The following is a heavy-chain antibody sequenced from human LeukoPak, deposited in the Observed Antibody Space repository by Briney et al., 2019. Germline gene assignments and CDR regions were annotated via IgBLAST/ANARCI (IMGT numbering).Heavy chain of an antibody. CDR1: GGTFSSYA. D-gene: IGHD3-3*01. Sequence: SVKVSCKASGGTFSSYAISWVRQAPGQGLEWMGRIIPILGIANYAQKLQGRVTMTTDTSTSTAYMELRSLRSDDTAVYYCARDSDDFWSGYRYGMDVWGQGTTVTVSS. V-gene: IGHV1-69*04. J-gene: IGHJ6*02. CDR2: IIPILGIA. CDR3: ARDSDDFWSGYRYGMDV.